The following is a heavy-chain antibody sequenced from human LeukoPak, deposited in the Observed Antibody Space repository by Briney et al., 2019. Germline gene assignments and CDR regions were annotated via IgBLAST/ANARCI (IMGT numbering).Heavy chain of an antibody. Sequence: PGGSLRLSCAASGFIFSNDAMHWVRQAPGKGLEWVAFIWFDGSNKYYADSVKGRFTISRDNSEDTLYLQMNSLRAEDTAVYYCVRDPSGSGFAFDSWGQGALVTVSS. CDR3: VRDPSGSGFAFDS. D-gene: IGHD1-1*01. J-gene: IGHJ4*02. CDR1: GFIFSNDA. CDR2: IWFDGSNK. V-gene: IGHV3-33*01.